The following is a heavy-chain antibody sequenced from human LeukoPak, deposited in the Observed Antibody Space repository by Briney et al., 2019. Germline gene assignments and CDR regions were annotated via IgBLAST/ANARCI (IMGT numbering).Heavy chain of an antibody. V-gene: IGHV1-24*01. D-gene: IGHD2-2*02. Sequence: ASVKVSCKVSGYTLTELSMHWVRQAPGEGLEWMGGFDPEDGETIYAQKFQGRVTMTEDTSTDTAYMELSSLRSEDTAVYYCATSHFCSSTSCYNHYYYYGMDVWGKGTTVTVSS. CDR1: GYTLTELS. J-gene: IGHJ6*04. CDR3: ATSHFCSSTSCYNHYYYYGMDV. CDR2: FDPEDGET.